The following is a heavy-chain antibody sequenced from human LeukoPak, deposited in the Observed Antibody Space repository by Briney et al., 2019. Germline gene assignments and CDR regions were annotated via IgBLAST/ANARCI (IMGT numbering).Heavy chain of an antibody. Sequence: ASVKVSCKASGYTFNTYGITWVRQAPGQGLEWMGWMNPNSGYTGYAQKFQGRVTMTRNTSISTAYMELSSLRSEDTAVYYCARGEQFDPWGQGTLVTVSS. J-gene: IGHJ5*02. V-gene: IGHV1-8*02. CDR1: GYTFNTYG. CDR2: MNPNSGYT. CDR3: ARGEQFDP.